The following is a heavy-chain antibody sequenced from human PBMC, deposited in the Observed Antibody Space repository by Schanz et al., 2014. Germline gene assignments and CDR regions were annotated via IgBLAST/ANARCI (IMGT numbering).Heavy chain of an antibody. D-gene: IGHD6-19*01. CDR1: GFTVNNYA. J-gene: IGHJ4*02. V-gene: IGHV3-23*01. CDR3: AKDHPSSGWPAFDV. CDR2: ITRQGTT. Sequence: EVQLLESGGRLVQPGGSLRLSCTVSGFTVNNYAMNWVRQAPGRGLEWVSGITRQGTTYYGDFMRRRFSISTDLSSNTLYLQMSSLRADDSAIYYCAKDHPSSGWPAFDVWGQGTQVTVSS.